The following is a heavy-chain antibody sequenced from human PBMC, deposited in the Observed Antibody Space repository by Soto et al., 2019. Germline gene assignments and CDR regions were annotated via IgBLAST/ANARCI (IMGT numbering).Heavy chain of an antibody. CDR2: INPSGGST. D-gene: IGHD3-10*01. CDR3: AKDTRNVLLWFGRDY. V-gene: IGHV1-46*01. Sequence: ASVKVSCKASGYTFTSYYMHWVRQAPGQGLEWMGIINPSGGSTSYAQKFQGRVTMTRDTSTSTVYMELSSLRSEDTAVYYCAKDTRNVLLWFGRDYWGQGTLVTV. J-gene: IGHJ4*02. CDR1: GYTFTSYY.